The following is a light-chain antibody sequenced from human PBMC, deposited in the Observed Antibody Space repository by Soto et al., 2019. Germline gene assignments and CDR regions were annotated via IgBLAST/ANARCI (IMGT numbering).Light chain of an antibody. Sequence: EIVMTQSPAALSVSPGDGATLSCRASQNIGNDLAWYQQKPGQAPRLLIYDASTKATGIPARFSGGGSGTEFVLTISSLQSEDFAVYYCQRYDNWCSFTFGQGTKVEIK. CDR3: QRYDNWCSFT. J-gene: IGKJ2*01. CDR2: DAS. CDR1: QNIGND. V-gene: IGKV3-15*01.